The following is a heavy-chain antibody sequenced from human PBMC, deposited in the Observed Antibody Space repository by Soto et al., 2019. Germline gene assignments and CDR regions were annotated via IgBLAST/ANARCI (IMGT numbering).Heavy chain of an antibody. CDR3: AKAVGSTRAHFEY. CDR2: IHHSGIT. V-gene: IGHV4-38-2*01. Sequence: PSQTLSLTCVVSGYSISSGSSWGWIRQPPGKGLEWIVSIHHSGITYYNPSLQSRLTISVDTSNNQFSLKLTSVTAADSAVYYCAKAVGSTRAHFEYWGPGTPVTVSS. D-gene: IGHD1-26*01. CDR1: GYSISSGSS. J-gene: IGHJ4*02.